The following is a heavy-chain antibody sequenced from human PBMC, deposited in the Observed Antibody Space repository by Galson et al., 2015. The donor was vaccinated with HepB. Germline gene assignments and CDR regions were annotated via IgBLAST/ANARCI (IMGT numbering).Heavy chain of an antibody. CDR1: GFNFIRST. V-gene: IGHV1-58*02. J-gene: IGHJ5*02. CDR2: IVVGSGKT. Sequence: SVKVSCKASGFNFIRSTMQWVRQARGQHLEWIGWIVVGSGKTNFAQKFQDRVTITRDMSTSTVYMELSSPTSEDTAVFYCAADTTYTSSWYNWLDPWGQGTLVTVSS. D-gene: IGHD6-13*01. CDR3: AADTTYTSSWYNWLDP.